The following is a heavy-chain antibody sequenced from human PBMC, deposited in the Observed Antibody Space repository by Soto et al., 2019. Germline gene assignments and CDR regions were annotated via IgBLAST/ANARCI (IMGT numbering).Heavy chain of an antibody. Sequence: HPGGSLRLSCIVSGFSYAGYALAWVRQAPGKGLEWVAAVSGGGGSTYYADSLKGRFSVSRDKSGNMIYLQMNSLTARDTAVYYCANTKNFNGSYTGFDSWGQGTRVTVSS. D-gene: IGHD3-3*01. V-gene: IGHV3-23*01. CDR3: ANTKNFNGSYTGFDS. CDR1: GFSYAGYA. J-gene: IGHJ4*02. CDR2: VSGGGGST.